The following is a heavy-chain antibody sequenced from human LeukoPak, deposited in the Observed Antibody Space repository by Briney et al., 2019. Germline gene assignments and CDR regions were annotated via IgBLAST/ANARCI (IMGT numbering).Heavy chain of an antibody. CDR1: GFTLSNNW. J-gene: IGHJ4*02. D-gene: IGHD4-23*01. Sequence: GGSLRLSCAASGFTLSNNWMHWVRQAPGKGLVWVSRINGDGSSTSYADSVKGRFTISRDNAKNSLYLLMNSLRPEDMALYFCARGHDYRGQLAYFDYWGQGTLVTVSS. CDR2: INGDGSST. CDR3: ARGHDYRGQLAYFDY. V-gene: IGHV3-74*01.